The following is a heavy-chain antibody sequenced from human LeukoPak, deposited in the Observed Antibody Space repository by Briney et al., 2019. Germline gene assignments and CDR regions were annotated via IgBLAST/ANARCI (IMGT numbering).Heavy chain of an antibody. V-gene: IGHV4-30-2*01. CDR1: GGSISSGGYY. CDR3: ARPYPLYCSSTSCQDY. Sequence: SQTLSLTCTVSGGSISSGGYYWSWIRQPPGKGLEWIGYIYHSGSTYYNPSLKSRVTISVDRSKNQFPLKLSSVTAADTAAYYCARPYPLYCSSTSCQDYWGQGTLVTVSS. D-gene: IGHD2-2*01. J-gene: IGHJ4*02. CDR2: IYHSGST.